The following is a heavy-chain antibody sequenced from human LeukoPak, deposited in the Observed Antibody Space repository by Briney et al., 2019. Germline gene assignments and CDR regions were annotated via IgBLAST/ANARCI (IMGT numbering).Heavy chain of an antibody. CDR1: GFTFDDYG. CDR2: INWNGGST. CDR3: AKAGAGRCGFNDY. V-gene: IGHV3-20*04. D-gene: IGHD2-21*01. J-gene: IGHJ4*02. Sequence: GGSLRLSCAASGFTFDDYGMSWVRQAPGKGLEWVSGINWNGGSTGYADSVKGRFTISRDNAKNSLYLQMNSLRAEDTALEYFAKAGAGRCGFNDYWGQGTLVTVSS.